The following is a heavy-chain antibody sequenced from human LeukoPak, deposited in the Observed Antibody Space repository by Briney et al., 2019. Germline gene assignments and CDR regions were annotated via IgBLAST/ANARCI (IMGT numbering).Heavy chain of an antibody. J-gene: IGHJ3*02. CDR3: AGDSFSSSWWRGAFDI. CDR1: GGSISSYY. Sequence: PSETLSLTCTVSGGSISSYYWSWIRQPAGKGLEWIGRIYTSGSTNYNPSLKSRVTMSVDTSKNQFSLKLSSVTAADTAVYYCAGDSFSSSWWRGAFDIWGQGTMVTVSS. D-gene: IGHD6-13*01. V-gene: IGHV4-4*07. CDR2: IYTSGST.